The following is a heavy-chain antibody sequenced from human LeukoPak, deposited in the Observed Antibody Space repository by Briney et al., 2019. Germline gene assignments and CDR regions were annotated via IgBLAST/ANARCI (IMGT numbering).Heavy chain of an antibody. V-gene: IGHV4-39*01. CDR3: ARHLAIYDSSGYYYERGRYYFDF. CDR2: IYHNGGT. J-gene: IGHJ4*02. CDR1: GGSIRSSNYY. D-gene: IGHD3-22*01. Sequence: SETLSLTCTVSGGSIRSSNYYWGWIRQPPGKGLEWIGTIYHNGGTYYNPSLQSRVTISVDTSKNQFSLKLSSVTAADTAVYYCARHLAIYDSSGYYYERGRYYFDFWGQGALVTVSS.